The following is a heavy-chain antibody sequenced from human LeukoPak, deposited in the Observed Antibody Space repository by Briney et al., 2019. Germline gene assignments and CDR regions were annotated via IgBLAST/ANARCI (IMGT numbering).Heavy chain of an antibody. Sequence: SETLSLTCTVSGGSIGNFYWNWIRQSPGKGLEWIGYIYYRGTTNYNPSLKSRVTISLGMSSNQFSLRLDSVTAADTAVYYCARAASLDYWGQGILVTVSS. CDR3: ARAASLDY. J-gene: IGHJ4*02. CDR2: IYYRGTT. CDR1: GGSIGNFY. D-gene: IGHD2-2*01. V-gene: IGHV4-59*01.